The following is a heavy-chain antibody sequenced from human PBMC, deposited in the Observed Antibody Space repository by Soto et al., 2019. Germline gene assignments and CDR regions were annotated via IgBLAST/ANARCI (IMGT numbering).Heavy chain of an antibody. J-gene: IGHJ4*02. Sequence: EVLLVESGGGLVHPGGSLRLSCVASGFTFNNYWMHWVRQVPGQGLVWVSRIKTDGSSPNYADSVEGRFTIYSDNAKNTLYLQMNSLRAEDTAVYYCARDRIAGSGSCDNWGQGTLVTVSS. V-gene: IGHV3-74*01. D-gene: IGHD3-10*01. CDR1: GFTFNNYW. CDR3: ARDRIAGSGSCDN. CDR2: IKTDGSSP.